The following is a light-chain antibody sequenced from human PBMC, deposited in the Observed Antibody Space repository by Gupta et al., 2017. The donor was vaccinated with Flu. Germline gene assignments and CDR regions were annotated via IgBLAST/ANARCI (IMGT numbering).Light chain of an antibody. Sequence: VTLTCTGNNNNVGDQGAGWLQQHPGHPPKLLSYINNNRPSGVSERFSASRSGDAASLTISGLQPEDEAVYFCSAWDSALSAQLFGGGTKLTV. J-gene: IGLJ3*02. CDR2: INN. CDR3: SAWDSALSAQL. V-gene: IGLV10-54*04. CDR1: NNNVGDQG.